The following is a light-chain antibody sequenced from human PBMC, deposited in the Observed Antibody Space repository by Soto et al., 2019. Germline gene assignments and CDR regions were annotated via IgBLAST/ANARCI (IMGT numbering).Light chain of an antibody. Sequence: IQLTQSPSSLSASVGDRVTITCRASQGISSYLAWYQQKPGKAPKLLIYAASTLQSGVPSRFSGSGSGTDFTLTISSLQPEDFATYYCQQLNSYPRTWTFGQGTKVDIK. CDR3: QQLNSYPRTWT. J-gene: IGKJ1*01. V-gene: IGKV1-9*01. CDR2: AAS. CDR1: QGISSY.